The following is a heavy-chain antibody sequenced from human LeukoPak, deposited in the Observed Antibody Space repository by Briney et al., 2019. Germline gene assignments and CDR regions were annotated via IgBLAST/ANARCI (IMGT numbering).Heavy chain of an antibody. Sequence: GGSLRLSCAASGFTFSSYWMNWARQAPGKGLEWVASINHNGNVNYYVDSVKGRFTISRDNTKNTLYLQMSSLRDDDTAVYYCARAGASYAMDVWGQGTTVTVS. CDR2: INHNGNVN. CDR1: GFTFSSYW. V-gene: IGHV3-7*01. CDR3: ARAGASYAMDV. J-gene: IGHJ6*02. D-gene: IGHD1-14*01.